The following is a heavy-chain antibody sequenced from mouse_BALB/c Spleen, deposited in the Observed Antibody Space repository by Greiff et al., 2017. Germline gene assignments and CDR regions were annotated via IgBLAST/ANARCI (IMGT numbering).Heavy chain of an antibody. Sequence: QVQLQQSGPELVKPGASVKISCKASGYAFSSSWMNWVKQRPGQGLEWIGRIYPGDGDTNYNGKFKGKATLTADKSSSTAYMQLSSLTSVDSAVYFCARGTDGVDYWGQGTSVTVSS. J-gene: IGHJ4*01. V-gene: IGHV1-82*01. CDR1: GYAFSSSW. CDR3: ARGTDGVDY. D-gene: IGHD2-3*01. CDR2: IYPGDGDT.